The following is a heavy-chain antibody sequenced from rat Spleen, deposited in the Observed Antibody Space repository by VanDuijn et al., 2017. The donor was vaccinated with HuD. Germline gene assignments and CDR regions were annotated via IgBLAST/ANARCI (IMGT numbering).Heavy chain of an antibody. V-gene: IGHV2-43*01. CDR3: AREYWRRFGY. J-gene: IGHJ2*01. Sequence: QVQLKESGPGLVQPSQTLSLTCNVSGFSLSSYHVSWVRQPPGKGLEWMGGMWSGGNTGYNSALKSRLSISRDTSKNQLFLKMNSLQSEDTATYYCAREYWRRFGYWGQGVMVTVSS. D-gene: IGHD4-2*01. CDR1: GFSLSSYH. CDR2: MWSGGNT.